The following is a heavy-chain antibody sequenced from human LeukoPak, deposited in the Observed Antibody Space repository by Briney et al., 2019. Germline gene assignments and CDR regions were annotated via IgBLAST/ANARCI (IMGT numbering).Heavy chain of an antibody. CDR1: GGSISSYY. CDR3: ARQADVSSGYFPASFDY. Sequence: PSETLSLTCTVSGGSISSYYWSWIRQPPGKGLEWIGYVYYSGSTNYNPSLKSRVTISVDTSKNQFSLKLSSVTAADTAVYYCARQADVSSGYFPASFDYWGQGTLVTVSS. J-gene: IGHJ4*02. V-gene: IGHV4-59*08. CDR2: VYYSGST. D-gene: IGHD3-22*01.